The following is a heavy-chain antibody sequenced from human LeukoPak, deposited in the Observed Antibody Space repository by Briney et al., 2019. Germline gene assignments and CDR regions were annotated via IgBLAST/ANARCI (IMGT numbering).Heavy chain of an antibody. J-gene: IGHJ4*02. D-gene: IGHD6-6*01. V-gene: IGHV5-51*01. CDR2: IYPSDSDT. Sequence: GESLKISCKGSGYSFTSYWIGWVRQMPGKDLEWVGIIYPSDSDTRYSPSFQGQVTISADKSISTAYLQWSSLKASDTAIYYCARHRRVSNFDYWGQGTLVTVSS. CDR1: GYSFTSYW. CDR3: ARHRRVSNFDY.